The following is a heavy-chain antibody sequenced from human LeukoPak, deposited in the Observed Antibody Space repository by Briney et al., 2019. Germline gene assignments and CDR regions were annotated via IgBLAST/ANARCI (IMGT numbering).Heavy chain of an antibody. CDR3: ARGTITTVTDS. J-gene: IGHJ4*02. CDR1: GGSISSSSYY. D-gene: IGHD4-17*01. V-gene: IGHV4-39*07. Sequence: SETLSLTCTVSGGSISSSSYYWGWIRQPPGKGLEWVGEIYLRGNTNYNPPLESRATISVDESKTQLSLRLESVTAADTAVYYCARGTITTVTDSWGPGTLVTVSS. CDR2: IYLRGNT.